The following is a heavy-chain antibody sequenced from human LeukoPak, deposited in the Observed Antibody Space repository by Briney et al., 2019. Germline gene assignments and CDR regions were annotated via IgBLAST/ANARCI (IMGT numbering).Heavy chain of an antibody. D-gene: IGHD5-18*01. CDR1: GFTFSSYA. J-gene: IGHJ5*02. Sequence: PGGSLRLSCAASGFTFSSYAMCWVRQAPGKGLEWVSAISGSGGSTYYADSVKGRFTISRDNSKNTLYLQMNSLRAEDTAVYYCARDLIDSYGTYSGWFDPWGQGTLVTVSS. CDR2: ISGSGGST. V-gene: IGHV3-23*01. CDR3: ARDLIDSYGTYSGWFDP.